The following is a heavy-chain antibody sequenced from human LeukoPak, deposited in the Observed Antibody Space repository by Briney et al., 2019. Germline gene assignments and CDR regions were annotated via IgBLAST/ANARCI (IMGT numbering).Heavy chain of an antibody. CDR3: AIKSWTTVNY. Sequence: GASVKVSCKASGYTFTSYAINWVRQATGQGLEWMGWMNPNSGNTGYAQQFQGRVTMTRNTSISTAYMELSSLRSEDTAVYYCAIKSWTTVNYWGQGTLVTVSS. D-gene: IGHD4-17*01. CDR1: GYTFTSYA. CDR2: MNPNSGNT. J-gene: IGHJ4*02. V-gene: IGHV1-8*01.